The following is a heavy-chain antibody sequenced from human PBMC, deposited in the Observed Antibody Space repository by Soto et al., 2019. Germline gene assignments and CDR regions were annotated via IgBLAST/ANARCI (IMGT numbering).Heavy chain of an antibody. CDR3: PRDSHHNGSHGWCPFDC. J-gene: IGHJ4*02. D-gene: IGHD3-22*01. Sequence: QVQLQESGPGLVKPSGTLSLTCTVSGGSISSGNWLSWVRQPPGKGLEWIGEINHSRSTNSNPSLKRRVTISLDKSKKQLSLRLTSVTAADTALYYCPRDSHHNGSHGWCPFDCWGQGTLVTVSS. V-gene: IGHV4-4*02. CDR1: GGSISSGNW. CDR2: INHSRST.